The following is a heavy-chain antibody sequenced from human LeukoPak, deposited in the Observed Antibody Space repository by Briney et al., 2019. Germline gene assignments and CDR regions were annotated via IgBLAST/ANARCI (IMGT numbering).Heavy chain of an antibody. V-gene: IGHV3-7*01. CDR1: GFTFSSYW. D-gene: IGHD3-22*01. CDR3: AREDQPDYYDSSGYYFDY. CDR2: IKQDGSEK. J-gene: IGHJ4*02. Sequence: PGGSLRLSCAASGFTFSSYWMNWVRQAPGKGLEWVANIKQDGSEKSYVDSVKGRFTIPRDNAKNSLYLQMNSLRAEDTAVYYCAREDQPDYYDSSGYYFDYWGQGTLVTVSS.